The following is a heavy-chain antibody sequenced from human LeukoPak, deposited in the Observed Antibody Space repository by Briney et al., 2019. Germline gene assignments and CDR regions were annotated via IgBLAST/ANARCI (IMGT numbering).Heavy chain of an antibody. Sequence: GGSLRLSCAASGFTVSSNYMSWVRQAPGKGLEWVSVIYSGGSTYYADSVKGRFTISRDNSKNTLYLQMNSLRAEDTAVYYCAKDARSRYYYDSSGYYYGAHFDYWGQGTLVTASS. D-gene: IGHD3-22*01. CDR2: IYSGGST. V-gene: IGHV3-66*01. J-gene: IGHJ4*02. CDR3: AKDARSRYYYDSSGYYYGAHFDY. CDR1: GFTVSSNY.